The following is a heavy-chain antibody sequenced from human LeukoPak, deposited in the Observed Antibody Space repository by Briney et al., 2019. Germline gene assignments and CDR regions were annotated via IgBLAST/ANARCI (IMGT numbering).Heavy chain of an antibody. CDR3: ARGRYQLLSAFDI. J-gene: IGHJ3*02. CDR2: IIPIFGTA. D-gene: IGHD2-2*01. CDR1: GGTFSSYA. V-gene: IGHV1-69*05. Sequence: SVKVSCKASGGTFSSYAISWVRQAPGQGLEWMGGIIPIFGTANYAQKFQGRVTITTDESTSTDYMELSSLRSEDTAVYYCARGRYQLLSAFDIWGQGTMVTVSS.